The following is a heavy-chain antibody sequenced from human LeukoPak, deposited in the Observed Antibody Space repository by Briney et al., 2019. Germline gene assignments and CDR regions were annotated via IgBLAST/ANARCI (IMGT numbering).Heavy chain of an antibody. V-gene: IGHV4-34*01. CDR2: INHSGST. CDR1: GGSFSGYY. Sequence: PSETLSLTCAVYGGSFSGYYWSWIRQPPGKGLEWIGEINHSGSTNYNPSLKSRVTMSVDTSKNQFSLKLSSVTAADTAVYYCAGEESVWFGELGRYWFDPWGQGTLVTVSS. CDR3: AGEESVWFGELGRYWFDP. D-gene: IGHD3-10*01. J-gene: IGHJ5*02.